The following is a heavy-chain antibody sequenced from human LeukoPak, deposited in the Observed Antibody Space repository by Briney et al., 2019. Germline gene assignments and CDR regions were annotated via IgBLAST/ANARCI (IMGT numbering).Heavy chain of an antibody. Sequence: SQTLSLTCAISGDSVSSNSAAWNWIRQSPSRGLEWLGRTYYRSKWYNDYAVSVKSRITINPDTSKNQFSLQLNSVTPEDTAVYYCPKASPIVLVQAPNPEVVPFDIWAKGQWSPSLQ. CDR1: GDSVSSNSAA. CDR2: TYYRSKWYN. V-gene: IGHV6-1*01. CDR3: PKASPIVLVQAPNPEVVPFDI. D-gene: IGHD2-2*01. J-gene: IGHJ3*02.